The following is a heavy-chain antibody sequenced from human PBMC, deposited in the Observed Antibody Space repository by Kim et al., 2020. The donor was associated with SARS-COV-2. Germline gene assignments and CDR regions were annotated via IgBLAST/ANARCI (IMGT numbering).Heavy chain of an antibody. J-gene: IGHJ4*02. CDR3: ARDNDMVQGDKFDY. CDR1: GFTFSSYA. D-gene: IGHD3-10*01. CDR2: ISYDGSNK. Sequence: GGSLRLSCAASGFTFSSYAMHWVRQAPGKGLEWVAVISYDGSNKYYADSVKGRFTISRDNSKNTLYLQMNSLRAEDTAVYYCARDNDMVQGDKFDYWGQGTLVTVSS. V-gene: IGHV3-30-3*01.